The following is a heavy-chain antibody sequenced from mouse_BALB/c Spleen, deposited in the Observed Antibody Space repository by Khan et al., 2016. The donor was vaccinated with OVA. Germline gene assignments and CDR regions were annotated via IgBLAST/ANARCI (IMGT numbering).Heavy chain of an antibody. J-gene: IGHJ4*01. CDR2: ISYSGST. CDR3: ARDGSRYNYAMDY. D-gene: IGHD2-3*01. CDR1: GYSITSDYA. Sequence: EVQLVESGPGLVKPSQSLSLTCTVTGYSITSDYAWNWIRQFPGNKLEWMGYISYSGSTNYNPALKSRISITRDTSNNPFFLQLNSVTTEDTATYYCARDGSRYNYAMDYWGQGTSVTVSS. V-gene: IGHV3-2*02.